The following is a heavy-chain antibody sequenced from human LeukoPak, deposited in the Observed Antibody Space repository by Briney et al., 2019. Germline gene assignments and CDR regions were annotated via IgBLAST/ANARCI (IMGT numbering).Heavy chain of an antibody. D-gene: IGHD3-22*01. Sequence: SETLSLTCAVYGGSFSGYHRTWIRQSPGKGLEWIGDINPSGSTYYNPSLKSRLTISVDTSKNQFSLKLRSVTAADTAVYYCARGRHDITMIVVVMTSVSYYLDVWGKGTTVTVS. CDR2: INPSGST. J-gene: IGHJ6*03. CDR3: ARGRHDITMIVVVMTSVSYYLDV. V-gene: IGHV4-34*01. CDR1: GGSFSGYH.